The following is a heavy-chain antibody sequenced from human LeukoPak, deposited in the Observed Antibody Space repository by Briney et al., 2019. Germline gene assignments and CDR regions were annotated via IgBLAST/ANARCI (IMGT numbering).Heavy chain of an antibody. CDR1: GLLFGDYA. Sequence: GGSLRLSCTASGLLFGDYAMTWVRQAPGKGLEWVGFIRSKPYGGTAEYAESVKGRFTISRDDSRTIAYLDMNGLKTEDSAVYHCTVQVIPSDKWFDPWGQGTPVTVSS. CDR3: TVQVIPSDKWFDP. CDR2: IRSKPYGGTA. D-gene: IGHD2-21*01. V-gene: IGHV3-49*04. J-gene: IGHJ5*02.